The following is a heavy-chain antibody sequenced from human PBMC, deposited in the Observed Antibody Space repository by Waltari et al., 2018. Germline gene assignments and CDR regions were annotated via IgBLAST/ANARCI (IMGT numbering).Heavy chain of an antibody. J-gene: IGHJ4*02. Sequence: EVQLVESGGDLVQPGGSLRLSCAASGVRFRNYWMHWVRQAPGEGLVGVSRIKYDGTTRAYADSVKGRFTISRDNAKNSLYLQMNSLRAEDTGVYFCARGLVSDGGWYFDHWGQGTLVSVSS. D-gene: IGHD6-19*01. V-gene: IGHV3-74*01. CDR1: GVRFRNYW. CDR2: IKYDGTTR. CDR3: ARGLVSDGGWYFDH.